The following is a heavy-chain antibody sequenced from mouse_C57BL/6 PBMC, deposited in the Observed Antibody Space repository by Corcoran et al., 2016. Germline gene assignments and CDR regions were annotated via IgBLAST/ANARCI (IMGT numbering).Heavy chain of an antibody. CDR1: GYTFTTYG. Sequence: QIKSVQSGPELKKPGETVKISCKASGYTFTTYGMSWVKQAPGKGLKWMGWINTYSGVPTYADDFKGRFAFSLETSASTADLQINNLKNEDTATYFCARAYYYGSSYGYFDVWGTGTTVTVSS. CDR2: INTYSGVP. CDR3: ARAYYYGSSYGYFDV. J-gene: IGHJ1*03. D-gene: IGHD1-1*01. V-gene: IGHV9-3*01.